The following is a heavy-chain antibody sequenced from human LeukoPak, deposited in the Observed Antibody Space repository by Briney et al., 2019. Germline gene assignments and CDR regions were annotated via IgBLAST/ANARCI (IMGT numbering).Heavy chain of an antibody. CDR2: ISTSGST. Sequence: PSETLSLTCTVSGGSFSRDYWSWLRQPAGKGLEWIGRISTSGSTNYNPSLKSRVTMSVDTSNNQFSLKLSSVTAADTAVYYCARVLHYYGSSGYYYVRAFDIWGQGTMVTVSS. J-gene: IGHJ3*02. CDR1: GGSFSRDY. D-gene: IGHD3-22*01. V-gene: IGHV4-4*07. CDR3: ARVLHYYGSSGYYYVRAFDI.